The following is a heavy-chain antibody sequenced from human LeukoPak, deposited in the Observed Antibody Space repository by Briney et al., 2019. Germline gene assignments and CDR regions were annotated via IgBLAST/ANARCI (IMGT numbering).Heavy chain of an antibody. J-gene: IGHJ4*02. CDR3: AKDKLDTAMVTAVDY. Sequence: PGGSLRLSCAASGFTFSTYAVNWVRQAPGKGLEWVSTISGSGDSTYYADSVKGRFTISRDNSKNTLYLQMNSLRAEDTAVYYCAKDKLDTAMVTAVDYWGQGTLVTVSS. CDR2: ISGSGDST. D-gene: IGHD5-18*01. V-gene: IGHV3-23*01. CDR1: GFTFSTYA.